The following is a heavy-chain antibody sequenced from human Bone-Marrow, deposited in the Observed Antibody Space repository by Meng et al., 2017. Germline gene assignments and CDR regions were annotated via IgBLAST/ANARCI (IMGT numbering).Heavy chain of an antibody. CDR2: IKQDGSEK. CDR1: GFTFSSYW. CDR3: ARDMSCSGGSCYSVWGYYYYGMDV. J-gene: IGHJ6*02. Sequence: GESLKISCAASGFTFSSYWMGWVRQAPGKGLEWVANIKQDGSEKYYEDSVKGRFTISRDNAKNSLYLQMNSLRAEDTAVYYCARDMSCSGGSCYSVWGYYYYGMDVWGQGTTVTVSS. V-gene: IGHV3-7*01. D-gene: IGHD2-15*01.